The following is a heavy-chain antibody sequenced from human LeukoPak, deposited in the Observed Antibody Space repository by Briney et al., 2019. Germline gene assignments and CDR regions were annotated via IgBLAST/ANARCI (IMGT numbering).Heavy chain of an antibody. Sequence: GGSLRLSCEASGFTFSSYWMHWVRQTPGKGLVWVSRINSDRSFTNSADSVKGRFTISRDNAKNTLYLQMNSLRAEDTAVYYCATILTGYYRDYWGQGTLVTVSS. CDR3: ATILTGYYRDY. D-gene: IGHD3-9*01. CDR1: GFTFSSYW. CDR2: INSDRSFT. J-gene: IGHJ4*02. V-gene: IGHV3-74*01.